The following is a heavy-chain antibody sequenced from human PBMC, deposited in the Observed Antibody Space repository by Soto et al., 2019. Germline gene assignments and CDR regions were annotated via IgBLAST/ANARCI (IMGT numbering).Heavy chain of an antibody. V-gene: IGHV1-69*02. D-gene: IGHD6-19*01. J-gene: IGHJ4*02. CDR1: GGTFSSYT. CDR3: ARALVGIAVADYFDY. Sequence: ASVKVSCKASGGTFSSYTISWVRQAPGQGLEWKGRIIPILGIANYAQKFQGRVTITADKSTSTAYMELSSLRSEDTAVYYCARALVGIAVADYFDYWGQGTLVTVSS. CDR2: IIPILGIA.